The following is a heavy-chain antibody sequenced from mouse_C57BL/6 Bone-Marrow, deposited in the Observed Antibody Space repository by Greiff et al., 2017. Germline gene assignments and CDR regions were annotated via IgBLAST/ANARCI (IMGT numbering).Heavy chain of an antibody. V-gene: IGHV1-9*01. CDR1: GYTFTGYW. J-gene: IGHJ2*01. D-gene: IGHD1-1*02. CDR3: ASRGCCYDY. Sequence: QVQLKQSGAELMKPGASVKLSCKASGYTFTGYWIEWVKQRPGHGLEWIGEIGPGSGCTNYNEKFKGKATFTAATSPNTAYMQISSLTTEDSAIYFSASRGCCYDYWGQGTTLTVSS. CDR2: IGPGSGCT.